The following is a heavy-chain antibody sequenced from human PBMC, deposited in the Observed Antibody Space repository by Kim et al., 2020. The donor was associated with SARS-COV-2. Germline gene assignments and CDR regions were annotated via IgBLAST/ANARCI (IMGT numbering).Heavy chain of an antibody. Sequence: SQKFQGRVTINRDTSASTAYMELRSLRSEDTAVYYCARPRSSSSGDAFDIWGQGTMVTVSS. CDR3: ARPRSSSSGDAFDI. D-gene: IGHD6-6*01. V-gene: IGHV1-3*01. J-gene: IGHJ3*02.